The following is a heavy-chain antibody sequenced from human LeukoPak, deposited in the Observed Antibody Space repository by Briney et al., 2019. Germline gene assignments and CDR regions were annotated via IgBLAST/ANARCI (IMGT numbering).Heavy chain of an antibody. CDR1: GFTFSSYW. CDR3: TRFMISNYYDSSGYSGDFFFDY. V-gene: IGHV3-49*03. D-gene: IGHD3-22*01. CDR2: IRSKAYGGST. J-gene: IGHJ4*02. Sequence: GGSLRLSCAASGFTFSSYWMSWFRQAPGKGLEWVGFIRSKAYGGSTEYAASVKGRFTISRDDSKSIAYLQMNSLKTEDTAVYYCTRFMISNYYDSSGYSGDFFFDYWGQGTLVTVSS.